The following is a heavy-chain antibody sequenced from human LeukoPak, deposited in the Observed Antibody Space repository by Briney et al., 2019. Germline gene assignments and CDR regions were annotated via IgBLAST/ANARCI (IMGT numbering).Heavy chain of an antibody. V-gene: IGHV3-7*04. CDR1: GFAFSGHW. J-gene: IGHJ4*02. CDR3: TRVGYIDEGIDY. Sequence: GGTLSLSSEASGFAFSGHWMSWVRQAPGKGLEWVANIKQDGSEKYYVDSVKGRFTISRDNAKNSLYLQMDSLRAEDTAIYYCTRVGYIDEGIDYWGQGTLVTVSS. D-gene: IGHD5-24*01. CDR2: IKQDGSEK.